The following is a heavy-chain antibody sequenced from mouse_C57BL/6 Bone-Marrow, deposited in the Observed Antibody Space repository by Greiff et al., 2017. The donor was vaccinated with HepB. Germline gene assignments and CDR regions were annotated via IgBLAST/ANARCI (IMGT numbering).Heavy chain of an antibody. V-gene: IGHV2-9-1*01. Sequence: VKLVESGPGLVAPSQSLSITCTVSGFSLTSYAISWVRQPPGKGLEWLGVIWTGGGTNYNSALKSRLSISKDNSKSQVFLKMNSLQTDDTARYYCARNRDFYGSSYGWYFDVWGTGTTVTVSS. D-gene: IGHD1-1*01. CDR3: ARNRDFYGSSYGWYFDV. CDR1: GFSLTSYA. CDR2: IWTGGGT. J-gene: IGHJ1*03.